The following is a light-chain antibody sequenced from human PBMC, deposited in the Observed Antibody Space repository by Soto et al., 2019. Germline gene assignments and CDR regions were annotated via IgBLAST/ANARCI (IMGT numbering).Light chain of an antibody. CDR1: QSVGSN. V-gene: IGKV3-15*01. CDR2: GAP. J-gene: IGKJ4*01. Sequence: IVMTQSPATLSVSPGERATLSCRASQSVGSNLAWYQQTPGQAPRLLMYGAPTRAAGLPARFSGSGSGTEFSVTISSLQSEDFAVYYCQQYNNWPLTFGGGTKVEIK. CDR3: QQYNNWPLT.